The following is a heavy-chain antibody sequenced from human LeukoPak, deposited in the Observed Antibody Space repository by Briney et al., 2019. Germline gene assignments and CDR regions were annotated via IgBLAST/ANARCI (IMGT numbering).Heavy chain of an antibody. D-gene: IGHD1-7*01. CDR3: AREAGTHTQTSFDF. CDR2: IYYSGST. CDR1: GGSISSSSYY. J-gene: IGHJ4*02. Sequence: PSETLSLTCTVSGGSISSSSYYWGWIRQPPGKGLEWIGSIYYSGSTYYNPSLKSRVTISADTSKNQFSLKLSSVTAADTAVYYCAREAGTHTQTSFDFWGQGTLVTVSS. V-gene: IGHV4-39*07.